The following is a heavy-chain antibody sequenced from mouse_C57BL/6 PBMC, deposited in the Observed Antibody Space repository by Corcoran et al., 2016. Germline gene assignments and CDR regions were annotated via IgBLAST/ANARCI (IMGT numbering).Heavy chain of an antibody. D-gene: IGHD1-1*01. CDR1: GYTFTTYG. J-gene: IGHJ3*01. Sequence: QIQLVQSGPELKKPGETVKIPCKASGYTFTTYGMSWVKQAPGKGLKWMGWINTYSGVPTYADDFKGRFAFSLETSASTAYLQINNLKNEDTATYFCARDYGSSYPFAYWGQGTLVTVSA. CDR2: INTYSGVP. V-gene: IGHV9-3*01. CDR3: ARDYGSSYPFAY.